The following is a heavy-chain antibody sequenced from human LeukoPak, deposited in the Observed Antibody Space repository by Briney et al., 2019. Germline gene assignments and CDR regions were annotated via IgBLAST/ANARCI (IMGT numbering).Heavy chain of an antibody. Sequence: HPGGSLRLSCATSGFPFSNYWMTWVRQAPGKGLEWVANIKQDGSVKYYVDSVKGRFTISRDNSKNSVYLQMISLRAEDTAVYKCARIGYSSSSLDFWGRGTLVTVSS. V-gene: IGHV3-7*03. J-gene: IGHJ4*02. D-gene: IGHD6-6*01. CDR3: ARIGYSSSSLDF. CDR1: GFPFSNYW. CDR2: IKQDGSVK.